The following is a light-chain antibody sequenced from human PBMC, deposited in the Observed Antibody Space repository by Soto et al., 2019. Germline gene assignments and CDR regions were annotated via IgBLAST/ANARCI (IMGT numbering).Light chain of an antibody. Sequence: QSALTQPASVSGSPGQSITISCTGTSSDIGTYNYVSWYQQHPGQAPKLMIYDVSNRPSGVSDRFSGSKSGNTASLTISGLQAEDEADYYCYSCSRSSGTRYVFGTGTKVTVI. CDR3: YSCSRSSGTRYV. J-gene: IGLJ1*01. V-gene: IGLV2-14*03. CDR2: DVS. CDR1: SSDIGTYNY.